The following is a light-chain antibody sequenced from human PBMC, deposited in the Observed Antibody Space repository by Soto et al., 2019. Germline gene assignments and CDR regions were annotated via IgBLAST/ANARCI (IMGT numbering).Light chain of an antibody. CDR2: DVT. Sequence: QSALTQPASVSGSPGQSITISCTGTSSDVGGYNYVSWYQRHPGKAPKLMIYDVTNRPSGVSNRFSGSKSGYTASLTISGLQAEDEADYYCSSYTSTSSVTFGGGTKLTVL. V-gene: IGLV2-14*01. CDR1: SSDVGGYNY. J-gene: IGLJ2*01. CDR3: SSYTSTSSVT.